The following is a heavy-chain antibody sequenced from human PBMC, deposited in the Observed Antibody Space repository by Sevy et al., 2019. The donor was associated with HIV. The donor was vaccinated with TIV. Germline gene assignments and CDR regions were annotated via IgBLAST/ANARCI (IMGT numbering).Heavy chain of an antibody. Sequence: SETRSLTCGVSAGSFSGYYRTWIRQPPGRGLEWIGEVNHSGSTNYNWSLKSRVTISLDTSKNQFSLKLTSVTAADTAIYYCARGRFDDYVWGSYRYFDSWGQGTLVTVSS. J-gene: IGHJ4*02. CDR1: AGSFSGYY. V-gene: IGHV4-34*01. D-gene: IGHD3-16*02. CDR2: VNHSGST. CDR3: ARGRFDDYVWGSYRYFDS.